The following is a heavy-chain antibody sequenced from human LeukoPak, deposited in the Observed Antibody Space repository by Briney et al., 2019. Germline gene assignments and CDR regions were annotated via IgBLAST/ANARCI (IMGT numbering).Heavy chain of an antibody. CDR1: GFTFSSYA. CDR3: AKVPRIAVAEVGFFFDY. V-gene: IGHV3-23*01. Sequence: GGSLRLSCAASGFTFSSYAMSWVRQAPGKGLEWVSAISGSGGSTYYADSVKGRFTISRDNSKNTLYLQMNCLRAEDTAVYYCAKVPRIAVAEVGFFFDYWGQGTLVTVSS. CDR2: ISGSGGST. D-gene: IGHD6-19*01. J-gene: IGHJ4*02.